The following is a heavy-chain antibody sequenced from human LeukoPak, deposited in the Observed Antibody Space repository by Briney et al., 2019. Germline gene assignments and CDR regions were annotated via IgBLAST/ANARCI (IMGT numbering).Heavy chain of an antibody. CDR1: GFPVSSSY. V-gene: IGHV3-66*02. J-gene: IGHJ6*03. CDR2: IYSGGST. Sequence: PGGSLRLSCAASGFPVSSSYMSWVRQAPGKGLEWVSVIYSGGSTYYADSVKGRFTISRDNSKNTLYLQMNSLRAEDTAVYYCASSGYSYGSSYMDVWGKGATVTVSS. D-gene: IGHD5-18*01. CDR3: ASSGYSYGSSYMDV.